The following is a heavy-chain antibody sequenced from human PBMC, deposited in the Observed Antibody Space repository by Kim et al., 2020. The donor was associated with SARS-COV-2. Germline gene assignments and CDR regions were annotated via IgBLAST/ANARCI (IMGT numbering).Heavy chain of an antibody. D-gene: IGHD3-22*01. Sequence: SETLSLPCTVSGGSISSSSYYWGWIRQPPGKGLEWIGSIYYSGSTYYNPSLKSRVTISVDTSKNQFSLKLSSVTAADTAVYYCARLYSSGYYYFVNWGQGTLVTVSS. J-gene: IGHJ4*02. CDR2: IYYSGST. V-gene: IGHV4-39*01. CDR1: GGSISSSSYY. CDR3: ARLYSSGYYYFVN.